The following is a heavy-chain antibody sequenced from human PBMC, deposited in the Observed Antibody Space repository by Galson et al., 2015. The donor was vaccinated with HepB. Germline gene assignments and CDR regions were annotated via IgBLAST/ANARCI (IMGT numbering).Heavy chain of an antibody. CDR2: IRYDGSNK. V-gene: IGHV3-30*02. D-gene: IGHD6-13*01. J-gene: IGHJ4*02. CDR1: GFPFSSYG. Sequence: LRLSCAASGFPFSSYGMHWVRQAPGKGLEWVAFIRYDGSNKYYADSVKGRFTISRDNSKNTLYLQMNSLRAEDTAVYYCAKVPSSWFYFDYWGQGTLVTVSS. CDR3: AKVPSSWFYFDY.